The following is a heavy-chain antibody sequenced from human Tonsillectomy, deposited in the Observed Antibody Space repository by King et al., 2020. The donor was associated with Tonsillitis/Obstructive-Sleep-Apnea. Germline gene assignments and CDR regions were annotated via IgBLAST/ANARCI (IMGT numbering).Heavy chain of an antibody. Sequence: TLQESGPTLVKPTQTLTLTCTFSGFSLSTSGVGVGWIRQPPGKALEWLALIYWDDDNRYSPSLKSRLTITKDTSKNQVVLTMTSMDPVDTATYYCASRRGRDLSYDAFDVWGQGTMVTVSS. V-gene: IGHV2-5*02. CDR3: ASRRGRDLSYDAFDV. D-gene: IGHD3-16*02. CDR2: IYWDDDN. J-gene: IGHJ3*01. CDR1: GFSLSTSGVG.